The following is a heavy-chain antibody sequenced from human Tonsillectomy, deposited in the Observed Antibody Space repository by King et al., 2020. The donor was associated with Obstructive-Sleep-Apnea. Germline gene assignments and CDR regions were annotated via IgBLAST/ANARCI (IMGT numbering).Heavy chain of an antibody. CDR2: INVDGSKK. Sequence: VQLVESGGGLVQPGGSLRLSCAASGFTFRTYWMSWVRQVPGKGLEWVADINVDGSKKYFVDSGKGRFTISRDNAKNSLYLQMNSLRAEDTALYYCTRDNYGDDWFDPWGPGTLVTVSS. CDR3: TRDNYGDDWFDP. D-gene: IGHD4/OR15-4a*01. V-gene: IGHV3-7*01. J-gene: IGHJ5*02. CDR1: GFTFRTYW.